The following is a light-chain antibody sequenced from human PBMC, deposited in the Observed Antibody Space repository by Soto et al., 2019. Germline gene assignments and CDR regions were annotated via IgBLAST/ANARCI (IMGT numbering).Light chain of an antibody. CDR1: QSISSW. CDR3: QQYNSWPLT. Sequence: DIQMTQSRSTLSASVGDRVTITCRASQSISSWLAWYQQKPGKAPNLLIYKASSLESGVPSRFSGSGSGTEFILTFSSLQPDDFATYYCQQYNSWPLTFGGGTKIEIK. J-gene: IGKJ4*01. V-gene: IGKV1-5*03. CDR2: KAS.